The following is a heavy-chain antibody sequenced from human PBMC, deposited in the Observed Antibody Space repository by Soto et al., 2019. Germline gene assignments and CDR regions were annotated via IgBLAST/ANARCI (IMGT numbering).Heavy chain of an antibody. Sequence: QVQLEQSGAEVKKPGASVKVSCKASGYSFTSYGISWVRQAPGQGLEWMGGISTYNGKTNYAQKLQGRITMTTDTSTSTAYMELRSLRSDDTAIYYCARYNNYFDHWGQGTLVTVSS. V-gene: IGHV1-18*01. CDR1: GYSFTSYG. CDR2: ISTYNGKT. J-gene: IGHJ5*02. CDR3: ARYNNYFDH.